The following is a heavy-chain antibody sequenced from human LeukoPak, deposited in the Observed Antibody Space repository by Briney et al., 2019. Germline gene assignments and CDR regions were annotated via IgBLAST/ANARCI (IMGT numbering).Heavy chain of an antibody. J-gene: IGHJ4*02. V-gene: IGHV1-46*01. CDR2: INPSGGST. CDR1: GYTFTSYY. D-gene: IGHD1-1*01. CDR3: AGDYRYAGFDY. Sequence: GASVKVSCKASGYTFTSYYMHWVRQAPGQGLEWMGIINPSGGSTSYAQKFQGRVTMTRDMSTSTVYMELSSLRSEDTAVYYCAGDYRYAGFDYWGQGTLVTVSS.